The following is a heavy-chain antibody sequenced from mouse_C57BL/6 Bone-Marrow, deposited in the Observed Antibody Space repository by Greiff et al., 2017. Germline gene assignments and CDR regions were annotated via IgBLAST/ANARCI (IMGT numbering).Heavy chain of an antibody. CDR2: ISSGGDYS. V-gene: IGHV5-9-1*02. CDR3: TRVHNSGSDCARDY. J-gene: IGHJ4*01. D-gene: IGHD1-3*01. Sequence: EVQVVESGAGLVKPGASVKLSCAASGFSFSSYAMSWVRQTPEKRLEWVGYISSGGDYSSYADTVKGGFTISRDNARNTLYLQMSSLKSEDTAMYCCTRVHNSGSDCARDYGGRGTSVTVTS. CDR1: GFSFSSYA.